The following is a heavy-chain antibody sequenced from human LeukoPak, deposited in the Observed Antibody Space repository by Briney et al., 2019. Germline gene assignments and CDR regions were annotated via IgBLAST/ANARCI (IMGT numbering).Heavy chain of an antibody. CDR1: GFTFSSYA. CDR3: ARVIVGATHFDY. J-gene: IGHJ4*02. V-gene: IGHV3-23*01. D-gene: IGHD1-26*01. Sequence: PGGSLRLSCAASGFTFSSYAMRWVRQAPGKGLEWVSAISGSGGSTYYADSVKGRFTISRDNSKNTLYLQMNNLRAEDTAVYYCARVIVGATHFDYWGQGTLVTVSS. CDR2: ISGSGGST.